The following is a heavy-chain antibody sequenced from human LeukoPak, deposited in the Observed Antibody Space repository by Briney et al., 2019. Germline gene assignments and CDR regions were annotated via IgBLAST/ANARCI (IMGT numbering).Heavy chain of an antibody. D-gene: IGHD7-27*01. CDR1: GFTFVHFS. V-gene: IGHV3-30*04. CDR3: ARDQPGTYTMSST. CDR2: VSGEQTDK. Sequence: GGSLRLSCVASGFTFVHFSMHWVRQAPGKGLEWVAFVSGEQTDKYYADSVKGRFTISRDNSRNTLFLETNSLRPDDTAVYYCARDQPGTYTMSSTWGQGTLVTVSS. J-gene: IGHJ5*02.